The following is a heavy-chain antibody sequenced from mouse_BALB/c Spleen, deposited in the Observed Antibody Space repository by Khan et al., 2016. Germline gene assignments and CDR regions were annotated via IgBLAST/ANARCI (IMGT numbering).Heavy chain of an antibody. J-gene: IGHJ3*01. CDR2: ISYSGST. V-gene: IGHV3-2*02. D-gene: IGHD2-14*01. CDR1: GYSITSDYA. CDR3: ARHGNRYERTWFAY. Sequence: EVQLQESGPGLVKPSQSLSLTCTVTGYSITSDYAWNWIRQFPGNKLEWMGYISYSGSTSYNPSLKSRISITRDTSKNQFFLQLNSVTTEDPATYYVARHGNRYERTWFAYWGQGTLVTVSA.